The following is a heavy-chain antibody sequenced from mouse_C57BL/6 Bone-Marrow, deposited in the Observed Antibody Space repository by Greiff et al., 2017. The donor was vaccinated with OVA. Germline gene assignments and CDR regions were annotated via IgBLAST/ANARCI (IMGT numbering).Heavy chain of an antibody. CDR1: GYTFTSYW. CDR2: IYPGNSDT. V-gene: IGHV1-5*01. J-gene: IGHJ4*01. Sequence: VQLKQSGTVLARPGASVKMSCKTSGYTFTSYWMHWVKQRPGQGLEWIGAIYPGNSDTSYNQKFKGKAKLTAVTSASTAYMELSSLTNEDSAVYYCTKNYDYDVYYAMDYWGQGTSVTGSS. D-gene: IGHD2-4*01. CDR3: TKNYDYDVYYAMDY.